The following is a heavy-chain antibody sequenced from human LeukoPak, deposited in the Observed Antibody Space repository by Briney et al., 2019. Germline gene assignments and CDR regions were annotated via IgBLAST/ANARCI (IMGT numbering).Heavy chain of an antibody. CDR1: GLTFNSYD. CDR2: ITGSGGSA. J-gene: IGHJ4*02. Sequence: RGSLRLSSAASGLTFNSYDLSWVPQAPGKRLDRVSGITGSGGSAFYADSVKGRFTISRDYSKYTLYLQMNSLRAEDTAVYYCAKVSWSASDRHCWGQGTLVTVSS. V-gene: IGHV3-23*01. CDR3: AKVSWSASDRHC. D-gene: IGHD3-3*01.